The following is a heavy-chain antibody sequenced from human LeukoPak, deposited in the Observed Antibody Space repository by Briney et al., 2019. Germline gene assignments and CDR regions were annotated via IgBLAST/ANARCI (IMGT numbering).Heavy chain of an antibody. V-gene: IGHV1-46*01. D-gene: IGHD4-11*01. CDR2: INPSGGST. CDR3: ASGKSNYGFDY. Sequence: GASVKVSCKASGYTFTSYYMHWVRQAPGQGLEWMGIINPSGGSTSYAQKFQGRVTMTRNTSKSTAYMELSSLRSEDTAVYYCASGKSNYGFDYWGQGTLVTVSS. J-gene: IGHJ4*02. CDR1: GYTFTSYY.